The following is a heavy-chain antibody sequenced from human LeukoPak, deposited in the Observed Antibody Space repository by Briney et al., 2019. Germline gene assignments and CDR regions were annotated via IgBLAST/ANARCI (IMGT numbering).Heavy chain of an antibody. V-gene: IGHV4-59*01. CDR1: GGSISSYY. CDR3: ARGGPVGSWFDP. CDR2: IYYSGST. Sequence: SESLSLTCTVSGGSISSYYWSWIRRPPGKGLEWIGYIYYSGSTKYNPSLKSRVTISVDMSKNQFSLKLSSVTAADTAVYYCARGGPVGSWFDPWGQGTLVSVSS. J-gene: IGHJ5*02. D-gene: IGHD1-26*01.